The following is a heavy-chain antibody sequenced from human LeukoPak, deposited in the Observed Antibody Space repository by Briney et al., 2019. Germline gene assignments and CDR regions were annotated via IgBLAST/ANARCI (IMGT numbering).Heavy chain of an antibody. V-gene: IGHV1-69*05. CDR2: IIPIFGTA. J-gene: IGHJ4*02. D-gene: IGHD3-22*01. CDR3: ARGDYDSSGYYYPPDY. Sequence: ASVKVSCKASGYTFTGYYMHWVRQAPGQGLEWMGGIIPIFGTANYAQKFQGRVTITTDESTSTAYMELSSLRSEDTAVYYCARGDYDSSGYYYPPDYWGQGTLVTVSS. CDR1: GYTFTGYY.